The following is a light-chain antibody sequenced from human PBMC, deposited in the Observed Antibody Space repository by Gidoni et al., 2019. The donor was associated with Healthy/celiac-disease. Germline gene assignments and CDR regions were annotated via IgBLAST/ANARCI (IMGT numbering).Light chain of an antibody. CDR2: EVS. CDR1: SRDVGGYNY. J-gene: IGLJ2*01. Sequence: QSALTQPASVSGAPGQSITISCTGTSRDVGGYNYVSWYQQHPGNAPNLMIYEVSNRPSGVSNRFSGSKSGNTASLTISGLQAEDEADYYCSSYTSSSTVVFGGGTKLTVL. CDR3: SSYTSSSTVV. V-gene: IGLV2-14*01.